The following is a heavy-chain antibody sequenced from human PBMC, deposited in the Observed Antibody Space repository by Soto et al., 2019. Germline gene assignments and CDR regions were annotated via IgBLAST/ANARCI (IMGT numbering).Heavy chain of an antibody. V-gene: IGHV1-69*13. Sequence: SVKVSCKASGGTFSSYAISWVRQAPGQGLEWMGGIIPIFGTANYAQKFQGRVTITADESTSTAYMELSSLRSEDTAVYYCASFSEEEDRIRGEAAGQGDYWGQGTLVTVSS. J-gene: IGHJ4*02. D-gene: IGHD6-13*01. CDR1: GGTFSSYA. CDR3: ASFSEEEDRIRGEAAGQGDY. CDR2: IIPIFGTA.